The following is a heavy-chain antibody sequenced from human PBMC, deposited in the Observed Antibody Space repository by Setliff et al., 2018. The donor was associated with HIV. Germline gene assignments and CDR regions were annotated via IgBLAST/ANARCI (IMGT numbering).Heavy chain of an antibody. J-gene: IGHJ3*02. D-gene: IGHD3-3*02. CDR3: AREHFWSGYYSYDAFDI. CDR2: TYSSGST. CDR1: GGSISGYY. V-gene: IGHV4-4*09. Sequence: TLSLTCSVSGGSISGYYWTWIRQPPGKGLEWIGYTYSSGSTNYNPSLKSRVTISVDTSKNQFSLKLSSVTAADTAVYYCAREHFWSGYYSYDAFDIWGQGTMVTVSS.